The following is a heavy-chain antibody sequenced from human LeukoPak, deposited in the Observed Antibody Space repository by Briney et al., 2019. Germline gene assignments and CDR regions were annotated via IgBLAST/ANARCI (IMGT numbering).Heavy chain of an antibody. CDR2: IYYSGST. CDR1: GGSISSSSYY. D-gene: IGHD1-26*01. V-gene: IGHV4-39*07. CDR3: ARGEGAQRWVVGATEYFQH. Sequence: PSETLSLTCTVSGGSISSSSYYWGWIRQPPGKGLEWIGSIYYSGSTYYNPSLKSRVTISVDTSKNQFSLKLSSVTAADTAVYYCARGEGAQRWVVGATEYFQHWGQGTLVTVSS. J-gene: IGHJ1*01.